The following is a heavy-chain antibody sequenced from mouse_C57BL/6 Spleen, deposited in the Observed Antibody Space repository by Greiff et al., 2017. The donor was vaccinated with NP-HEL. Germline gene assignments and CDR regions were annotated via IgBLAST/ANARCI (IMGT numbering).Heavy chain of an antibody. CDR1: GYTFTSYG. D-gene: IGHD2-4*01. Sequence: QVQLKESGAELARPGASVKLSCKASGYTFTSYGISWVKQRTGQGLEWIGEIYPRSGNTYYNEKFKGKATLTADKSSSTAYMELRSLTSEDSAVYFCARSPYDYDEYFDVWGTGTTVTVSS. CDR3: ARSPYDYDEYFDV. J-gene: IGHJ1*03. V-gene: IGHV1-81*01. CDR2: IYPRSGNT.